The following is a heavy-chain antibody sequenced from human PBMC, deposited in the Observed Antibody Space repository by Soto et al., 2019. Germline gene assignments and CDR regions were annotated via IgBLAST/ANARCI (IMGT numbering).Heavy chain of an antibody. CDR3: ARGNYLISWVSSAASGKFDY. CDR2: IGTAGDT. V-gene: IGHV3-13*01. J-gene: IGHJ4*02. D-gene: IGHD1-7*01. Sequence: GGSLRLSCAASGFTFSSYDMHWVRRATGKGLEWVSAIGTAGDTYYPGSVKGRFTISRENAKNSLYLQMNSLRAEDTAVYYCARGNYLISWVSSAASGKFDYWGQGTLVTVSS. CDR1: GFTFSSYD.